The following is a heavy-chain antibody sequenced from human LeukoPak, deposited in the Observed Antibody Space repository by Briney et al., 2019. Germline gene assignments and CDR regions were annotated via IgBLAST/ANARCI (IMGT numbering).Heavy chain of an antibody. V-gene: IGHV3-30*02. J-gene: IGHJ4*02. D-gene: IGHD3-22*01. CDR3: ARLRGNSDRSDFFYYYDH. CDR1: GISFRNYG. CDR2: IRFDGSKN. Sequence: GGSLRLSCAASGISFRNYGMHWVRQAPGKGLEWVSFIRFDGSKNYYADSVKGRFTISRDNAKNSLFLQMNSLRAEDTAVYYCARLRGNSDRSDFFYYYDHWGQGTLVTVSS.